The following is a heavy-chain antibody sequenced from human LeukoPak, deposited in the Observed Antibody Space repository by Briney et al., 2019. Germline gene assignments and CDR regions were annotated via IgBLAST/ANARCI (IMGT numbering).Heavy chain of an antibody. V-gene: IGHV3-73*01. CDR2: IRSTANGYAT. D-gene: IGHD3-10*01. Sequence: GGSLRLSCAASGFTFSGSALHWVRQASGKGLEWVGRIRSTANGYATAYAASVKGRFTISRDDSKNTAYLQMDSLKTEDTAVCYCTGNYYGSGSYADFDYWGQGTLVTVSS. CDR3: TGNYYGSGSYADFDY. CDR1: GFTFSGSA. J-gene: IGHJ4*02.